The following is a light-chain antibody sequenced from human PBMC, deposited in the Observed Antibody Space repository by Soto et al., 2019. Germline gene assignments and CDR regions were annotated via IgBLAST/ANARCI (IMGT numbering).Light chain of an antibody. Sequence: QSALTQPRSVSGALGHSVTISCSGTSYNYVSWYQHPPGKAPRLIIYDFTTRPSGVPDRFSASKSGSVASLPISGLQADDEADYYCSSLLPSEILLFGGGTKLTVL. CDR2: DFT. J-gene: IGLJ2*01. CDR3: SSLLPSEILL. V-gene: IGLV2-11*01. CDR1: SYNY.